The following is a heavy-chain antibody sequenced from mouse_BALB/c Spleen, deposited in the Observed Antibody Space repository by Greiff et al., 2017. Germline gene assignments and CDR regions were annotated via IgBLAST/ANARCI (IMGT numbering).Heavy chain of an antibody. CDR2: ILPGSGST. D-gene: IGHD2-14*01. Sequence: QVQLQQSGAELMKPGASVKISCKATGYTFSSYWIEWVKQRPGHGLEWIGEILPGSGSTNYNEKFKGKATFTADTSSNTAYMQLSSLTSEDSAVYYYARLDRYDAWFAYWGQGTLVTVSA. J-gene: IGHJ3*01. CDR1: GYTFSSYW. CDR3: ARLDRYDAWFAY. V-gene: IGHV1-9*01.